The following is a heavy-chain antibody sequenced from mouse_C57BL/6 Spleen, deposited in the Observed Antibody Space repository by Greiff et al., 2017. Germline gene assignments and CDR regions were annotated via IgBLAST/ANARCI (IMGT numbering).Heavy chain of an antibody. V-gene: IGHV1-15*01. D-gene: IGHD1-1*01. CDR3: TRRYYYGTLDY. CDR2: IDPETGGT. J-gene: IGHJ2*01. Sequence: QVQLKESGAELVRPGASVTLSCKASGYTFTDYEMHWVKQTPVHGLEWIGAIDPETGGTAYNQKFKGKAILTADKSSSTAYMELRSLTSEDSAVYYCTRRYYYGTLDYWGQGTTLTVSS. CDR1: GYTFTDYE.